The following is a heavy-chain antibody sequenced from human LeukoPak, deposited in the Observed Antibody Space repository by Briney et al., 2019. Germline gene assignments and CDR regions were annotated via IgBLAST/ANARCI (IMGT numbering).Heavy chain of an antibody. V-gene: IGHV5-51*01. CDR1: GYSFTRYW. CDR3: ARGLLWFGELSGFDP. J-gene: IGHJ5*02. Sequence: GESLKISCKVEGYSFTRYWIGWVRQTPGKGLEWMGIIHPGDSDTKYSPSFQGQVTMSADKSISTAYLQWSSLKASDTAIYYCARGLLWFGELSGFDPWGQGTLVTVSS. D-gene: IGHD3-10*01. CDR2: IHPGDSDT.